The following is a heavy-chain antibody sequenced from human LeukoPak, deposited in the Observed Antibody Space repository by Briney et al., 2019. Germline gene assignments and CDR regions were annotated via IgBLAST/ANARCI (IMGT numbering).Heavy chain of an antibody. D-gene: IGHD2-15*01. CDR3: ARFGCSGGACYAGLYYYYTNV. Sequence: KSSETLSLTCTVSDDSIRSYYWTWIRKPPGKGLEWIGYIYHSGSTNYNPSLKSRVTISIDASKNQFSLDLSSVTAADTAVYYCARFGCSGGACYAGLYYYYTNVWGTGTTVTVS. V-gene: IGHV4-59*01. CDR2: IYHSGST. CDR1: DDSIRSYY. J-gene: IGHJ6*03.